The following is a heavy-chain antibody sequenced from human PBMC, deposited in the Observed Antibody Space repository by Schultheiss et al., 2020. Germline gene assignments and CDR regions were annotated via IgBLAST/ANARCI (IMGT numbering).Heavy chain of an antibody. D-gene: IGHD1-7*01. J-gene: IGHJ4*02. CDR1: GFTFSSSW. CDR3: AREGLELYADDY. Sequence: GGSLRLSCAASGFTFSSSWMHWVCQAPGKGLEWVAVIWYDGSNKYYADSVKGRFTISRDNSKNTLYLQMNSLRAEDTAVYYCAREGLELYADDYWGQGTLVTVSS. V-gene: IGHV3-33*08. CDR2: IWYDGSNK.